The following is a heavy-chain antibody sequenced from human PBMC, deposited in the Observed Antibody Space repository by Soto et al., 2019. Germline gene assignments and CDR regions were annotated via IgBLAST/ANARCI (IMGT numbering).Heavy chain of an antibody. D-gene: IGHD6-19*01. CDR3: ARGPPHYSSGWSYFDY. V-gene: IGHV1-2*04. CDR1: GYTFTGYY. CDR2: INPNSGGT. J-gene: IGHJ4*02. Sequence: ASVKVSCKASGYTFTGYYMHWVRQAPGQGLEWMGWINPNSGGTNYAQKFQGWVTMTRDTSISTAYMELSRLRSDDTAVYYCARGPPHYSSGWSYFDYWGQGTLVTVSS.